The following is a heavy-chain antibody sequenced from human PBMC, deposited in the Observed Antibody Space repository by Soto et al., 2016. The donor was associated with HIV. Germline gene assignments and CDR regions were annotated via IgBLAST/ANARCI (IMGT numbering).Heavy chain of an antibody. V-gene: IGHV3-66*01. D-gene: IGHD3-9*01. CDR2: IYSGGST. CDR1: GFTVSSNY. Sequence: EVQLVESGGGLVQPGGSLRLSCAASGFTVSSNYMSWVRQAPGKGLEWVSVIYSGGSTYYADSVKGRFTISRDNSKNTLYLQMNGLRAEDTAVYYCAREGRDILTGLPFDYWGQRTLVTVSS. CDR3: AREGRDILTGLPFDY. J-gene: IGHJ4*02.